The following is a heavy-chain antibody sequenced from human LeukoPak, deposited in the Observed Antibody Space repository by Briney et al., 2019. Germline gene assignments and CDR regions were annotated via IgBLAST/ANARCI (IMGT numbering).Heavy chain of an antibody. J-gene: IGHJ2*01. CDR1: GGSMSSSSYY. CDR2: STSP. CDR3: ARDFRNGYGHRYFDL. V-gene: IGHV3-69-1*01. Sequence: ETLSLTCTVSGGSMSSSSYYWGWVRQAPGKGLEWVSSTSPEYSGSVKGRFSISRDSAKNSLSLQMDSLTAEDTAVYYCARDFRNGYGHRYFDLWGRGTLVTVSS. D-gene: IGHD4-17*01.